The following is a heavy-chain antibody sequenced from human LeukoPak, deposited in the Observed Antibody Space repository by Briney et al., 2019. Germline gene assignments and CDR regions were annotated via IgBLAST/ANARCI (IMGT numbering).Heavy chain of an antibody. Sequence: ASEKLSCKCSVYGGTTYSICWVRHGPRQRPEWEAWSSAYNGNRDYGHSLRDSIAVTRDTSMTAAYMELRSLRSVGTAIYYCVRDNYYDFWTVPKSEGDYFDFWGQGTLVTVSS. D-gene: IGHD3/OR15-3a*01. J-gene: IGHJ4*02. CDR1: VYGGTTYS. V-gene: IGHV1-18*01. CDR3: VRDNYYDFWTVPKSEGDYFDF. CDR2: SSAYNGNR.